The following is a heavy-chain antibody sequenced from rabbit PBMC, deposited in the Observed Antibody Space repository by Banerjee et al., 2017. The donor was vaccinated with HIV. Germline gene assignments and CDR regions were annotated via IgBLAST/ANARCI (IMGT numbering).Heavy chain of an antibody. D-gene: IGHD6-1*01. V-gene: IGHV1S45*01. Sequence: QEQLVESGGGLVKPGASLTLTCTASGFSFSGNYYMYWVRQAPGKGLEWIACIYASTDRTYYASWAKGRFTISKTSSTTVTLQMTSLTVADAATYFCARHYNYGYGGDVDNLWGPGTLVTVS. CDR1: GFSFSGNYY. CDR2: IYASTDRT. CDR3: ARHYNYGYGGDVDNL. J-gene: IGHJ4*01.